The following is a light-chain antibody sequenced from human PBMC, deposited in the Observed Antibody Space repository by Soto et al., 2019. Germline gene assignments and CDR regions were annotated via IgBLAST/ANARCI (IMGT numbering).Light chain of an antibody. CDR2: WAS. V-gene: IGKV4-1*01. J-gene: IGKJ1*01. Sequence: DIVMTQSPDPLAVSLGERATINWKSSQSVLYSSNNKNYLAWYQQKPGQPPKLLIYWASTRESGVPDRFSGSGSGTDFTLTISSLQAEDVAVYYCQQYYSPWTFGQGTKVEIK. CDR1: QSVLYSSNNKNY. CDR3: QQYYSPWT.